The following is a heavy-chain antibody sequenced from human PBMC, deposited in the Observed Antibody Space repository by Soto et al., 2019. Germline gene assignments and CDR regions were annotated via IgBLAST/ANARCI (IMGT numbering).Heavy chain of an antibody. CDR3: ARGAINYYSEDV. V-gene: IGHV3-74*01. J-gene: IGHJ6*03. CDR2: IKRDGSTT. CDR1: GFTFSDYW. Sequence: EVQLVESGGGLVQPGGSLRLSCAASGFTFSDYWMHWVRQAPGKGLEWVSSIKRDGSTTNYADSVKGRFTISRDNAKNTLYVEMNSLRDQATADYYCARGAINYYSEDVWGKGTTVTVSS.